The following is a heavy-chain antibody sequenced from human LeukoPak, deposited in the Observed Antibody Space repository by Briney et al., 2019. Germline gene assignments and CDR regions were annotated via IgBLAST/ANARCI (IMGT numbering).Heavy chain of an antibody. Sequence: AGGSLRLSCAASGFTFSSYWMSWVRQAPGKGLEWVANIKQDGSEKYYVDSVKGRFTISRDNAKNSLYLQMNSLRAEDTAVYYCAREGRWELLPREGFDYWGQGTLVTVSS. CDR1: GFTFSSYW. CDR2: IKQDGSEK. V-gene: IGHV3-7*01. D-gene: IGHD1-26*01. CDR3: AREGRWELLPREGFDY. J-gene: IGHJ4*02.